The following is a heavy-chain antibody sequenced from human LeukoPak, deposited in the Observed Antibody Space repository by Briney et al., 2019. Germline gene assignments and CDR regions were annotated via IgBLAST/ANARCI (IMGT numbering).Heavy chain of an antibody. V-gene: IGHV3-23*01. CDR2: VSGSGLKT. Sequence: GGSLRLSCLSSGFTFSNYGMSWVRQAPGKGLEWVSGVSGSGLKTHYADSVKGRFTISRDNSNNTMYLQMSSLRAEDTAIYYCVSPGNGFEGRYSPHMDVWGKGTMVPVSS. D-gene: IGHD5-12*01. CDR3: VSPGNGFEGRYSPHMDV. J-gene: IGHJ6*03. CDR1: GFTFSNYG.